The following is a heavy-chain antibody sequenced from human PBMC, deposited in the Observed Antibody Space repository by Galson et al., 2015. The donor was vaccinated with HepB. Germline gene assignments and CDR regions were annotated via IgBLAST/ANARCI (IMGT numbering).Heavy chain of an antibody. Sequence: SVKVSCKASGYTFTSYGISWVRQAPGQGLEWMRWISAYNGNTNYAQKLQGRVTMTTDTSTSTAYMELRSLRSDDTAVYYCARAPYYDFWSGSSVYYYYYMDVWGKGTTVTVSS. V-gene: IGHV1-18*01. CDR2: ISAYNGNT. CDR1: GYTFTSYG. J-gene: IGHJ6*03. CDR3: ARAPYYDFWSGSSVYYYYYMDV. D-gene: IGHD3-3*01.